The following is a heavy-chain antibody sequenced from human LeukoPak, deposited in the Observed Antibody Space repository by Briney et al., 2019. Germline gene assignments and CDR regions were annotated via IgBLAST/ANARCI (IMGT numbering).Heavy chain of an antibody. D-gene: IGHD5-24*01. CDR1: GGSISSSNW. CDR3: ARPRGNVEMAKNPFDY. Sequence: SETLSLTCAVSGGSISSSNWWSWVRQPPGKGLEWIGEIYHSGSTNYNPSLKSRVTISVDKSKNQFSLKLSSVTAADTAVYYCARPRGNVEMAKNPFDYWGQGTLVTVSS. CDR2: IYHSGST. V-gene: IGHV4-4*02. J-gene: IGHJ4*02.